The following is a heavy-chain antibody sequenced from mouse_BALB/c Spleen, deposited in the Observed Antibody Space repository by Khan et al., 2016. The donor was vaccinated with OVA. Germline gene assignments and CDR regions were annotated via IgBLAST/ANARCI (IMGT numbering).Heavy chain of an antibody. CDR1: GYTFTSYW. Sequence: VQLQESGAELARPGASVKLSCKASGYTFTSYWMQWVKQRHGQGLEWIGAIYPGDGDTRYTQKFKGKAKLTADKSSSTAYMQLSSLASEDSAVYYCARDWDWAMDDWGQGTSVTVSS. CDR2: IYPGDGDT. V-gene: IGHV1-87*01. D-gene: IGHD4-1*01. CDR3: ARDWDWAMDD. J-gene: IGHJ4*01.